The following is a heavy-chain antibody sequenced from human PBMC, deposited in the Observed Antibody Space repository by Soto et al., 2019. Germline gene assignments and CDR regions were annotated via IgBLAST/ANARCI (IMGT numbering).Heavy chain of an antibody. CDR2: INAGNGNT. V-gene: IGHV1-3*01. Sequence: ASVKVSCKASGYTFTSYAMHWVRQAPGQRLEWMGWINAGNGNTKYAQKLQGRVTMTTDTSTSTAYMELRSLRSDDTAVYYCARVGAHGAFDIWGQGTMVTVSS. CDR1: GYTFTSYA. J-gene: IGHJ3*02. CDR3: ARVGAHGAFDI. D-gene: IGHD1-26*01.